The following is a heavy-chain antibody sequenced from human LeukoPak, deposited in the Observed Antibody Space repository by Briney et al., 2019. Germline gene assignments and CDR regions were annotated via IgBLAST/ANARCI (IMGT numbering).Heavy chain of an antibody. CDR2: ISPYNGNT. J-gene: IGHJ5*02. Sequence: GASVKVSCKASGYIYTNYGISWVRQAPGQGLEWMGWISPYNGNTNYAQKLQGRVTMTTDTSTSTAYMELRSLRSDDTAVYYCARDSDMASYNWFDPWGQGTLVTVSS. CDR1: GYIYTNYG. D-gene: IGHD3-9*01. V-gene: IGHV1-18*01. CDR3: ARDSDMASYNWFDP.